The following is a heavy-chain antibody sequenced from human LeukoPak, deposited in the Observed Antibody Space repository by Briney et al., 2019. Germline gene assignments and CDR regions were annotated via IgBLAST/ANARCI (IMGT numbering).Heavy chain of an antibody. J-gene: IGHJ4*02. D-gene: IGHD2-2*01. CDR1: GDSLISTNW. Sequence: PSETLSLTCGVSGDSLISTNWWTWVRQPPGTGLEWIGEIYHSGTTNHNPSLKSRVTISVDKSRNQFALKLSSVTAADTAIYYCASKASISVVGHRPLDYWGQGIQVTVFS. CDR2: IYHSGTT. CDR3: ASKASISVVGHRPLDY. V-gene: IGHV4-4*02.